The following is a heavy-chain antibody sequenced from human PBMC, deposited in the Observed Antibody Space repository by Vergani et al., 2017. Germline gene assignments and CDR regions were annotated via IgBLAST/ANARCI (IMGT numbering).Heavy chain of an antibody. Sequence: QVQLVQSGAEVKKPGASVKVSCKASGYTFTSYYMHWVRPAPGQGLEWMGIINPSGGSTSYAQKFQGRVTMTRDTSTSTVYMELSSLRSEDTAVYYCARERGVRGVIPYYYYYGMDVWGQGTTVTVSS. D-gene: IGHD3-10*01. CDR2: INPSGGST. CDR1: GYTFTSYY. J-gene: IGHJ6*02. CDR3: ARERGVRGVIPYYYYYGMDV. V-gene: IGHV1-46*01.